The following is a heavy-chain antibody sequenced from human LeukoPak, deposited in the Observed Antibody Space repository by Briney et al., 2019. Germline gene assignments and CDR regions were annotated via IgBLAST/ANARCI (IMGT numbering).Heavy chain of an antibody. CDR3: ARTKDYYDSSGYSSCFDY. Sequence: SQTLSLTCAVSGGSISSGGYSWSWIRQPPGKGLEWIGYIYYSGSTNYNPSLKSRVTISVDTSKNQFSLKLSSVTAADTAVYYCARTKDYYDSSGYSSCFDYWGQGTLVTVSS. D-gene: IGHD3-22*01. V-gene: IGHV4-61*08. CDR2: IYYSGST. J-gene: IGHJ4*02. CDR1: GGSISSGGYS.